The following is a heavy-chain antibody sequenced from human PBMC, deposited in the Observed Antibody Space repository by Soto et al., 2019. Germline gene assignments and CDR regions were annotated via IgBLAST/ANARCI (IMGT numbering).Heavy chain of an antibody. CDR2: INHSGST. CDR1: GGSFIGYY. CDR3: ARLGYSKVDY. J-gene: IGHJ4*02. D-gene: IGHD3-22*01. Sequence: DTLSLTCSVYGGSFIGYYWGWVRHPPGKGLEWIGEINHSGSTNYNPSLKSRVTISVDTSKNQFSLKLSSVTAADTAVYYCARLGYSKVDYWGQGTLVTVSS. V-gene: IGHV4-34*01.